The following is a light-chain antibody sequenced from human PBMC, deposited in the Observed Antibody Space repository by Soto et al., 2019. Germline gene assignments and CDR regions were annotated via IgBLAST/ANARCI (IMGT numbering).Light chain of an antibody. V-gene: IGKV3-20*01. Sequence: EIVLTQSPGTLSLSPGERATLSCRASRSVSSRYLAWYQQKPGQAPRLLIYGASSRATGIPDRFSGSGSGTDFTHTITGLEPEDFAVYHCHQYGYSPNTFGQGTKLEIK. CDR3: HQYGYSPNT. J-gene: IGKJ2*01. CDR2: GAS. CDR1: RSVSSRY.